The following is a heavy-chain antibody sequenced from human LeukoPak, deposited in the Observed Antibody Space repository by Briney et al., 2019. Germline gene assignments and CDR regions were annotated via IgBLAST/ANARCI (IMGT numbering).Heavy chain of an antibody. CDR2: ISYDGSNK. CDR1: GFTFSSYA. D-gene: IGHD6-13*01. J-gene: IGHJ4*02. V-gene: IGHV3-30-3*01. Sequence: GGSLRLSCAASGFTFSSYAMHWVRQAPGKGLEWVAVISYDGSNKYYADSVKGRFTISSDNSKNTLYLQMNSLRAEDTAEYYCARGGSSSYWGQGTLVTVSS. CDR3: ARGGSSSY.